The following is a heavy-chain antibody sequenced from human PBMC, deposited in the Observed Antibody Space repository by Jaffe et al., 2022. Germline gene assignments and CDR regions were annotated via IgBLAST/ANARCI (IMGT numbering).Heavy chain of an antibody. Sequence: QVQLVESGGGVVQPGGSLRLSCAASGFTFSSYGMHWVRQAPGKGLEWVAFIRYDGSNKYYADSVKGRFTISRDNSKNTLYLQMNSLRAEDTAVYYCAKDGLADTAMVTYFDLWGRGTLVTVSS. D-gene: IGHD5-18*01. J-gene: IGHJ2*01. CDR1: GFTFSSYG. CDR2: IRYDGSNK. V-gene: IGHV3-30*02. CDR3: AKDGLADTAMVTYFDL.